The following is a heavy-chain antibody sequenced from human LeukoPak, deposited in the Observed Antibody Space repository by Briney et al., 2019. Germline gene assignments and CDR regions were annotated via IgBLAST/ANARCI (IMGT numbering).Heavy chain of an antibody. CDR1: GFTFSSYS. CDR2: ISGSGGTT. Sequence: PGGSLRLSCAASGFTFSSYSMSWVRQAPGKGLEWVSAISGSGGTTYYADSVKGRFTISRDNSKNTLYLQMNSLRADDAAVYYCAKVFIAAAGYHFDFWGQGTLVTVSS. J-gene: IGHJ4*02. V-gene: IGHV3-23*01. D-gene: IGHD6-13*01. CDR3: AKVFIAAAGYHFDF.